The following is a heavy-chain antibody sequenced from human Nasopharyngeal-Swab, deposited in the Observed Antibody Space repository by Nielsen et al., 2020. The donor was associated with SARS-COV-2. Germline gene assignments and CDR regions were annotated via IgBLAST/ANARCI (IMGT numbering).Heavy chain of an antibody. V-gene: IGHV1-8*01. D-gene: IGHD5-12*01. CDR1: GYTFTSYD. J-gene: IGHJ6*03. Sequence: ASVKVSCKASGYTFTSYDINWARQATGQGLEWMGWMNPNSGNTGYAQKFQGRVTMTRNTSISTAYMELSSLRSEDTAVYYCARGFIVATIFHYYYYMDVWGKGTTVTVSS. CDR2: MNPNSGNT. CDR3: ARGFIVATIFHYYYYMDV.